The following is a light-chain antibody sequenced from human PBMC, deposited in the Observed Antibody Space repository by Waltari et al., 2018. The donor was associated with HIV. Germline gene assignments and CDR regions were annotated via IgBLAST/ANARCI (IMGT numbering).Light chain of an antibody. CDR1: QGISSY. J-gene: IGKJ4*01. CDR3: QQLNSFPLT. Sequence: IQLTQSPSFLSASVRDRVPITCRASQGISSYLAWYQQKPGKAPKLLIYAASTLQSGVPSRFSGSGSGTEFTLTISSLQPEDFATYYCQQLNSFPLTFGGGTKVEIK. V-gene: IGKV1-9*01. CDR2: AAS.